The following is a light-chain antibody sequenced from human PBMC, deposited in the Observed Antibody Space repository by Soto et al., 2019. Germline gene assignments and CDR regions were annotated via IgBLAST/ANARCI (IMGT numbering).Light chain of an antibody. CDR1: SSDVGGYNY. J-gene: IGLJ1*01. CDR3: SSYTDSDTYV. CDR2: GVI. Sequence: QSALTQPASVSGSPGQSITISCTGTSSDVGGYNYVSWYQQHPGKAPKLMIYGVINRPSGVSSRFSGSKSGNTASLTISGLQAEDEADYHCSSYTDSDTYVFGTGNKLTVL. V-gene: IGLV2-14*01.